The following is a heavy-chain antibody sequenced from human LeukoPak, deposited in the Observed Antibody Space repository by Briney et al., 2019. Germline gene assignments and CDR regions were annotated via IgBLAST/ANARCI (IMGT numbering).Heavy chain of an antibody. CDR2: ISYDGSNK. J-gene: IGHJ4*02. CDR3: AKDRNIYYDSSGYFDY. Sequence: GGSLRLSCAASGFTFSSYGMHWVRQAPGKGLEWVAVISYDGSNKYYADYVKGRFTISRDNSKNTLYLQMNSLRAEDTAVYYCAKDRNIYYDSSGYFDYWGQGTLVTVSS. V-gene: IGHV3-30*18. CDR1: GFTFSSYG. D-gene: IGHD3-22*01.